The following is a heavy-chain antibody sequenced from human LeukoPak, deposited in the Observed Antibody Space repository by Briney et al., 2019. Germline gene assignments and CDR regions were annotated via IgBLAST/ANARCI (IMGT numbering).Heavy chain of an antibody. J-gene: IGHJ3*02. D-gene: IGHD3-3*01. V-gene: IGHV4-34*01. Sequence: SETLSLTCAVYGGSFSGYYWSWIRQPPGKGLEWIGEINHSGSTNYNPSLESRVTISVDTSKNQFSLKLSSVTAADTAVYYCARGRRGEWLLSTHAFDIWGQGTMVTVSS. CDR2: INHSGST. CDR3: ARGRRGEWLLSTHAFDI. CDR1: GGSFSGYY.